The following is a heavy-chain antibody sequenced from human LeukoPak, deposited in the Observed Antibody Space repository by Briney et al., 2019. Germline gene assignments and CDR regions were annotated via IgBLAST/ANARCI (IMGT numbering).Heavy chain of an antibody. CDR1: GDSISSSNW. CDR2: IYHSGST. Sequence: SETLSLTCAVSGDSISSSNWWTLVRQPPGKGLEWIGEIYHSGSTNYNPSLKSRVTMSLDKSKNQFPLKLTSVTAADTAVYYCAREAAGQWFDPWGQGTLVTVSS. V-gene: IGHV4-4*02. D-gene: IGHD6-25*01. CDR3: AREAAGQWFDP. J-gene: IGHJ5*02.